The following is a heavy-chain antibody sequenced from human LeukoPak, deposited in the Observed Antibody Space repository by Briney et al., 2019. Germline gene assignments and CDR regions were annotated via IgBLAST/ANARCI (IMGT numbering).Heavy chain of an antibody. D-gene: IGHD1-26*01. CDR3: ARAAGIVGATYFDY. J-gene: IGHJ4*02. V-gene: IGHV3-7*01. CDR1: GFTFSSYW. CDR2: IKQDGSGK. Sequence: PGGSLRLSCAASGFTFSSYWMSWVRQAPGKGLEWVANIKQDGSGKYYVDSVKGRFTISRDNAKNSLYLQMNSLRAEDTAVYYCARAAGIVGATYFDYWGQGTLVTVSS.